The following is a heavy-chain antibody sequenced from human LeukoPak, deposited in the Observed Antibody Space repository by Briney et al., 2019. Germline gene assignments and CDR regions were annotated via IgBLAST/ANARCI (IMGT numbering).Heavy chain of an antibody. J-gene: IGHJ4*02. CDR2: IIPIFGTA. Sequence: SVKVSCKASGGTFSSYAISWVRQAPGQGLEWMGGIIPIFGTANYAQKFQGRVTITTDESTSTAYMELSSLRSEDTAVYHCGRGVVPGGIGYFYYRGQGTLVTVSS. D-gene: IGHD2-2*01. CDR1: GGTFSSYA. V-gene: IGHV1-69*05. CDR3: GRGVVPGGIGYFYY.